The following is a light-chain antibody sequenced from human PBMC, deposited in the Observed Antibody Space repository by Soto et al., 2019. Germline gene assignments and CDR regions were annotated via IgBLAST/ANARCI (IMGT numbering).Light chain of an antibody. CDR2: GVS. J-gene: IGKJ2*01. Sequence: EVVMTQSPATLSVSPGERATLSCRASQSVGRKLAWYQQKPGQAPRLLIYGVSTRATGIPASFSGSGSGTEFTLTISSLQSEDFAVYYCQQYGSSRPYTFGQGTKLEIK. CDR3: QQYGSSRPYT. V-gene: IGKV3-15*01. CDR1: QSVGRK.